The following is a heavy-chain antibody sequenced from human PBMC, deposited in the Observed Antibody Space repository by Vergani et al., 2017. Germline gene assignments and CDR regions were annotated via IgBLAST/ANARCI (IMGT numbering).Heavy chain of an antibody. Sequence: QVQLQESGPGLVKPSQTLSLTCTVSGGSISSGSYYWSWIRQPAGKGLEWIGYIYYSGSTNYNPSLKSRVTISVDTSKNQFSLKLSSVTAADTAVYYCARGLGVIPNRWGQGTLVTVSS. D-gene: IGHD3-16*02. J-gene: IGHJ5*02. CDR2: IYYSGST. V-gene: IGHV4-61*02. CDR1: GGSISSGSYY. CDR3: ARGLGVIPNR.